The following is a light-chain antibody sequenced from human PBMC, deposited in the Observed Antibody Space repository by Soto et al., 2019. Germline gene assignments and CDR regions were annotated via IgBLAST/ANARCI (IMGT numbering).Light chain of an antibody. J-gene: IGLJ2*01. CDR3: SSYTRTKTLL. Sequence: QSALTQPASVSGSPGQSITISCTGTSIDVGGYNYVSWYQPHSGKAPKLMIYEVTNRPSGVYNRFSGSKSGNTASLTISGLQAEDEAEYYCSSYTRTKTLLFGRGTKLTVL. CDR1: SIDVGGYNY. CDR2: EVT. V-gene: IGLV2-14*01.